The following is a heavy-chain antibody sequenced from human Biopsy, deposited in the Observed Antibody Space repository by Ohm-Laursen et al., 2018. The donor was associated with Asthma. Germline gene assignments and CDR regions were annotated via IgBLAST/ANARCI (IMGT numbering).Heavy chain of an antibody. V-gene: IGHV4-31*03. Sequence: SDTLSLTCTVSGDSITSGGCCWNWIRQHPGKGLEWIGYIHHSGTSYFNPSLRSRVSFSRDTSKSQFSLRLSSVTAADTAMYYCARIPRRSGSYFVDYWGQGTLVTVSS. CDR1: GDSITSGGCC. CDR3: ARIPRRSGSYFVDY. D-gene: IGHD3-22*01. J-gene: IGHJ4*02. CDR2: IHHSGTS.